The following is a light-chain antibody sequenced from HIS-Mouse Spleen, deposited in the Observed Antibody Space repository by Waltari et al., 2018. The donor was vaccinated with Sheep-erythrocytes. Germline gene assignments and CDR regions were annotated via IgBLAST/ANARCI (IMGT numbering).Light chain of an antibody. V-gene: IGKV2-28*01. CDR1: QSLLHSNGYNY. CDR2: LGS. J-gene: IGKJ4*02. CDR3: MQALQTPLT. Sequence: DIVMTQSPLSLPVTPGEPAPLSCRSSQSLLHSNGYNYLDWYLQKPGQSPPLLIYLGSNWASGVPDRFSGSGSGTDVTLKISRVEAEDVGVYYCMQALQTPLTFGGGTKVEIK.